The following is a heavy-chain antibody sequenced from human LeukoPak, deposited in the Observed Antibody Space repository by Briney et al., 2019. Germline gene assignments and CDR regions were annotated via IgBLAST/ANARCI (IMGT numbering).Heavy chain of an antibody. V-gene: IGHV4-59*01. CDR1: GGSISSYY. J-gene: IGHJ4*02. D-gene: IGHD2-15*01. CDR2: IYYSGST. CDR3: ARRRYCSGGSCYETYYFDY. Sequence: PSETLSLTCTVSGGSISSYYWSWIRQPPGKGLEWIGYIYYSGSTNYNPSLKSRVTISVDTSKNQFSLKLSSVTAADTAVYYCARRRYCSGGSCYETYYFDYWGQGTLVTVSS.